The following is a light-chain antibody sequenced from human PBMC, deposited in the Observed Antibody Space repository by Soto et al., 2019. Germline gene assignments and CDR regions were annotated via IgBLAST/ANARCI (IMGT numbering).Light chain of an antibody. CDR1: QGISSF. V-gene: IGKV1-9*01. J-gene: IGKJ4*01. CDR2: GAS. CDR3: QHLNTYPLT. Sequence: DIQLTQSPSFLSASVGDRVTITCRASQGISSFLAWYQQKPGKAPNLLISGASTLRTGVPSRFSGGGSGTDFTLTISSLQPEDFATYYCQHLNTYPLTFGGGTKVEI.